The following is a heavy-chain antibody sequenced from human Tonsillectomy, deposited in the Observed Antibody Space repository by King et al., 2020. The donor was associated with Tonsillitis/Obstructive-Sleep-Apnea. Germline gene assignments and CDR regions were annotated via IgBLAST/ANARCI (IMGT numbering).Heavy chain of an antibody. CDR3: ARGRSWYYNWFDP. V-gene: IGHV4-39*01. CDR2: SPYTGST. D-gene: IGHD6-13*01. CDR1: GGSISSSSHY. J-gene: IGHJ5*02. Sequence: QLQESGPGLVKPSETLSLTCTVSGGSISSSSHYWGWIRQPPGKGLEWIGSSPYTGSTYYNPSLKSRVTISVDTSKNQFSLKLNSVTAADTAVYYCARGRSWYYNWFDPWGQGTLVTVSS.